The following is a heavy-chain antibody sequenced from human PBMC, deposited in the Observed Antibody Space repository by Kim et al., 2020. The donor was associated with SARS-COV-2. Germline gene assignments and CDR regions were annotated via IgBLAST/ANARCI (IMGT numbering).Heavy chain of an antibody. CDR1: GFTVSSNY. V-gene: IGHV3-53*01. Sequence: GGSLRLSCAASGFTVSSNYMSWVRQAPGKGLEWVSVIYSGGSTYYAASVMGRFTISRDNSKNTLYLQLNSLRAEDTAVYYCARKRYYDSSGYAHYFDYWG. CDR2: IYSGGST. J-gene: IGHJ4*01. D-gene: IGHD3-22*01. CDR3: ARKRYYDSSGYAHYFDY.